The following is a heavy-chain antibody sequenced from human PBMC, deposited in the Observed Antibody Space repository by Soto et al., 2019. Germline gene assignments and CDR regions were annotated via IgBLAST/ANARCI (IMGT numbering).Heavy chain of an antibody. CDR3: ARDTYYYGSGSYGP. CDR2: ISISSIYI. V-gene: IGHV3-21*01. J-gene: IGHJ5*02. CDR1: GFTFSSYS. D-gene: IGHD3-10*01. Sequence: EVQLVESGGGLVKPGGSLRLSCAASGFTFSSYSMNWVRQAPGKGLEWVSSISISSIYIYYADSVKGRFTISRDNAKNSLYLQMNSRRAEDTAVYYCARDTYYYGSGSYGPWGQGTLVTVSS.